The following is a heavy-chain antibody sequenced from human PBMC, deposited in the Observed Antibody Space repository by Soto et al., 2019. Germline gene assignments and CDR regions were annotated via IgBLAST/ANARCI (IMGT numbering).Heavy chain of an antibody. Sequence: GGSLRLSCAASGFTFSSYAMHWVRQAPGKGLEWVAVISYDGSNKYYADSVKGRFTISRDNSKNTLYLQMNSLRAEDTAVYYCARARLRYFDWSYYYYYGMDVWGQGTTVTVSS. V-gene: IGHV3-30-3*01. D-gene: IGHD3-9*01. CDR3: ARARLRYFDWSYYYYYGMDV. CDR2: ISYDGSNK. J-gene: IGHJ6*02. CDR1: GFTFSSYA.